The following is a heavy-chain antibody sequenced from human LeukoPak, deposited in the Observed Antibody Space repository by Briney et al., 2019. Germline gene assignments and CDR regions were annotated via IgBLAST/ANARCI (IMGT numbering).Heavy chain of an antibody. V-gene: IGHV3-66*02. CDR3: AKEHPDGYSRYYFDY. Sequence: GGSLRLSCAASGFTVSSNYMSWVRQAPVKGLEWVSVIYSGGDTSHADSVKGRSTISRDNSKNTLYLQMNSLRAEDTAVYYCAKEHPDGYSRYYFDYWGQGTLVTVSS. CDR2: IYSGGDT. J-gene: IGHJ4*02. CDR1: GFTVSSNY. D-gene: IGHD5-24*01.